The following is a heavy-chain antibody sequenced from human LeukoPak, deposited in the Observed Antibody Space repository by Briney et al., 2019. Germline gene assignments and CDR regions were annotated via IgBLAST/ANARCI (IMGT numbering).Heavy chain of an antibody. D-gene: IGHD6-13*01. CDR1: GFTFSSYS. Sequence: GGSLRLSCAASGFTFSSYSMNWVRQAPGKGLEWVSYISSSSSTIYYTDSVKGRFTISRDNSKNTLYLQMNSLRAEDTAVYYCAKGARIAAAPTIDYWGQGTLVTVSS. J-gene: IGHJ4*02. V-gene: IGHV3-48*01. CDR3: AKGARIAAAPTIDY. CDR2: ISSSSSTI.